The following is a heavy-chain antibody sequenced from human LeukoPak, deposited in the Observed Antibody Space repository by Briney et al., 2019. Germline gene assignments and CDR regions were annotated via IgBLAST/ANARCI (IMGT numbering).Heavy chain of an antibody. D-gene: IGHD6-13*01. J-gene: IGHJ4*02. CDR2: ISGSGGST. V-gene: IGHV3-23*01. CDR3: AKTGTPWYYFDY. CDR1: GFTFSSYA. Sequence: GGYLRLSCAASGFTFSSYAMSWVRQAPGKGLEWVSTISGSGGSTYYADSVKGRFTSSRDNSKNTLYLEMNSLRAEDTAVYYCAKTGTPWYYFDYWGQGTLVTVSS.